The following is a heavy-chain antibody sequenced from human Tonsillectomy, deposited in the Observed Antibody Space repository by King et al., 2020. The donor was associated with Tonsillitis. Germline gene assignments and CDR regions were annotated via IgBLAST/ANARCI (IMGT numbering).Heavy chain of an antibody. V-gene: IGHV4-4*02. D-gene: IGHD6-6*01. Sequence: VQLQESGPGLVKPSGTLSLTCAVSGGSISSSNWWSWVRQPPGKGLEWIGEIYHSGSTNYNPSLKSRVTISVDKSKNQFSLKLSSVTAADTAVYYCSRDQDSSSSAEYFQHWGQGTLVTVSS. CDR3: SRDQDSSSSAEYFQH. CDR1: GGSISSSNW. J-gene: IGHJ1*01. CDR2: IYHSGST.